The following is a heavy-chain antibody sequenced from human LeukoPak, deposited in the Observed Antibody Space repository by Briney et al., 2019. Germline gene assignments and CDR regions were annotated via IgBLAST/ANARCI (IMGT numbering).Heavy chain of an antibody. CDR2: ISYSGTT. D-gene: IGHD3-10*01. J-gene: IGHJ3*02. CDR1: GGSISSDNYY. Sequence: SETLSLTCTVSGGSISSDNYYWSWIRQHPGKGLEWIGYISYSGTTNYNPSIKSRVTISVDTSKNQFALKLSSVTAADTAVYYCARGRGIWGQGTMVTVSS. V-gene: IGHV4-31*03. CDR3: ARGRGI.